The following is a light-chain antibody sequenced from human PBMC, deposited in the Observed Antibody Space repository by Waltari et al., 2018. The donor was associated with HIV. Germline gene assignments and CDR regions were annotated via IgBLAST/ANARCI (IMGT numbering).Light chain of an antibody. V-gene: IGLV2-8*01. CDR2: EVT. CDR1: SSDVGGYNF. CDR3: SSYAGGNNLV. Sequence: QSALTHPPSASGSPGQSVTISCTGTSSDVGGYNFVSWYQQHPGKAPKLMIFEVTKRPSGVPARFSGSKTGNTASLTVSGLQADDEADYYCSSYAGGNNLVFGGGTKLTVL. J-gene: IGLJ2*01.